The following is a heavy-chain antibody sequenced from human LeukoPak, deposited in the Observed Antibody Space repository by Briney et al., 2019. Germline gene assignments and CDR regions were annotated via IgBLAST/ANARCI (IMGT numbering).Heavy chain of an antibody. J-gene: IGHJ4*02. Sequence: SGPTLVNPTQTLTLTCTSSGSSFSTPGVSVCRIRQPPGKALEWLALIYWDDDKRYSPSLKSRLTITKDTSKNQVVLTMTNMDPVDTATYYCAHTRKGLLDYWGQGTLVTVSS. D-gene: IGHD3-10*01. CDR2: IYWDDDK. V-gene: IGHV2-5*02. CDR1: GSSFSTPGVS. CDR3: AHTRKGLLDY.